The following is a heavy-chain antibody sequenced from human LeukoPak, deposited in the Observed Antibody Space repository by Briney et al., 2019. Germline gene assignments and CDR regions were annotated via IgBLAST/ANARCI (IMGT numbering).Heavy chain of an antibody. CDR1: GFTFSRYW. J-gene: IGHJ5*02. Sequence: GGSLRLSCAAYGFTFSRYWMHWVRQAPGKGLVWVARVNSDGFGTTYADSVKGRFTISRDNTKNTLYLQMKRLRVEDTAVYYCTRDYGAWGQGTLVTVSS. V-gene: IGHV3-74*03. CDR2: VNSDGFGT. CDR3: TRDYGA. D-gene: IGHD4/OR15-4a*01.